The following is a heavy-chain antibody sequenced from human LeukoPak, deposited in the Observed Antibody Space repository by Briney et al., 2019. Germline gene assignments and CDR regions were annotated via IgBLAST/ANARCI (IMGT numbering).Heavy chain of an antibody. D-gene: IGHD3-3*01. J-gene: IGHJ5*02. Sequence: SVKVSCKASGGTFSSYAISWVRQAPGQGLEWMGGIIPIFGTANYAQKFQGRVTITADESTSTAYTELSSLRSEDTAVYYCARVGDFWSGYYPRAWFDPWGQGTLVTVSS. CDR1: GGTFSSYA. V-gene: IGHV1-69*13. CDR2: IIPIFGTA. CDR3: ARVGDFWSGYYPRAWFDP.